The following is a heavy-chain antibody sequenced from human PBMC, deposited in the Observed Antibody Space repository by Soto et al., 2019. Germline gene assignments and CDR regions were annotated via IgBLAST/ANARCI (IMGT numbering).Heavy chain of an antibody. Sequence: EVQLLESGGGLVQPGGSLRLSCAASGFTFSSYAMSWVRQAPGKGLEWVSAISGSGGSTYYADSVKGRFTISRDNSKNTLYLQMNSLRAEDTAVYYCAKDRRLAPYYYYGMDVWGQGTTVTVSS. CDR1: GFTFSSYA. CDR3: AKDRRLAPYYYYGMDV. D-gene: IGHD3-9*01. J-gene: IGHJ6*02. CDR2: ISGSGGST. V-gene: IGHV3-23*01.